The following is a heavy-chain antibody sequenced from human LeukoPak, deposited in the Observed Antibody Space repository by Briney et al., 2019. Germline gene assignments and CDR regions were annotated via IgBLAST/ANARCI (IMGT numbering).Heavy chain of an antibody. Sequence: SQTLSLTRTVSGGSISSGSYYWSWIRQPAGKGLEWIGRIYTSGSTNYNPSLKSRVTISVDTSKNQFSLKLSSVTAADTAVYYCARDRGDFWSGYYVYYMDVWGKGTTVTVSS. V-gene: IGHV4-61*02. CDR2: IYTSGST. D-gene: IGHD3-3*01. CDR1: GGSISSGSYY. CDR3: ARDRGDFWSGYYVYYMDV. J-gene: IGHJ6*03.